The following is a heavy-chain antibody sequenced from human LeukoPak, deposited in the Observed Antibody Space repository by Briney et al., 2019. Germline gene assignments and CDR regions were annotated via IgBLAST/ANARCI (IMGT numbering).Heavy chain of an antibody. J-gene: IGHJ4*02. D-gene: IGHD6-19*01. V-gene: IGHV1-69*13. CDR3: ARDTPGSGWLYY. CDR2: IIPIFGTA. CDR1: GGTFSSYA. Sequence: SVKVSCKASGGTFSSYAISWVRQAPGQGLEWMGGIIPIFGTANYAQKFQGRVTITADESTSTAYMELSSLRSEDTAVYYCARDTPGSGWLYYWGQGTLVTVSS.